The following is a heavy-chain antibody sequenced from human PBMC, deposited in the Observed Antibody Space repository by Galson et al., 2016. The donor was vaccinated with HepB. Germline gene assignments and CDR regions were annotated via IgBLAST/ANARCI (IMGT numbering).Heavy chain of an antibody. CDR1: GYSFITKY. J-gene: IGHJ4*02. CDR2: VNPSSGST. V-gene: IGHV1-46*01. D-gene: IGHD5-24*01. Sequence: SVKVSCKASGYSFITKYLHWVRQAPGQGPEWMGLVNPSSGSTTYAQKFKGRLAMTSDTSTSTVYMELRSLRSEDAAAYFCVRGGDGYTYSYFDYWGQGTLVSVSS. CDR3: VRGGDGYTYSYFDY.